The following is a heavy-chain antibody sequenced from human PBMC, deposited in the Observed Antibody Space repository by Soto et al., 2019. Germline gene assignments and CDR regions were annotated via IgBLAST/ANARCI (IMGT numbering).Heavy chain of an antibody. J-gene: IGHJ4*02. CDR3: ARATYYYGSGSTP. V-gene: IGHV4-34*01. CDR2: INHSGST. D-gene: IGHD3-10*01. CDR1: GGSFSGYY. Sequence: SETLSLTCAVYGGSFSGYYWSWIRQPPGKGLEWIGEINHSGSTNYNPSLKSRVTISVDTSKNQFSLKLSSVTAADTAVYYCARATYYYGSGSTPWGQATLVTVSS.